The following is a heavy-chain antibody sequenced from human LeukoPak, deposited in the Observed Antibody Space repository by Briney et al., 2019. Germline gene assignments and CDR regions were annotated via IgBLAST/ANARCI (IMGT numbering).Heavy chain of an antibody. Sequence: PGGSLRLSCAASGFTFSSYWMHWVRQAPGKGLVWVSLIKSDGSSTIYADSVKGRFTISRDNAKNTLYLQMNSLRAEDTAVYYCATIASDSSGWYHFDYWGQGALVTVSS. J-gene: IGHJ4*02. D-gene: IGHD6-19*01. V-gene: IGHV3-74*01. CDR2: IKSDGSST. CDR1: GFTFSSYW. CDR3: ATIASDSSGWYHFDY.